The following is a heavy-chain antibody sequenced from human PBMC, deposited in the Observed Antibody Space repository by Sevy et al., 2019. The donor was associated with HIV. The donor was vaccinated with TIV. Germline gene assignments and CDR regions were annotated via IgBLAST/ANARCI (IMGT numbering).Heavy chain of an antibody. CDR3: ARDRKVLLVVYAIPFDAFDI. CDR2: IRNDGSHE. J-gene: IGHJ3*02. V-gene: IGHV3-30*02. CDR1: GFTFSNHA. Sequence: WGSLRLSCTASGFTFSNHAMHWVRQGPGKGPEWVAFIRNDGSHEYYADSVKGRFTISSDNSKNTLYVKMNSLRPEDTAVYYCARDRKVLLVVYAIPFDAFDIWGQGTMVTVSS. D-gene: IGHD2-8*02.